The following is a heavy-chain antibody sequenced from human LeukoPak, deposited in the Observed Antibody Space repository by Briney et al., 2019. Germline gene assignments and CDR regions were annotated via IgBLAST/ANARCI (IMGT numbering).Heavy chain of an antibody. Sequence: GGSLRLSCAASGFTVSSYAMYWVRQAPGKGLEWEAVISYDGSNKYYADSVKGRFTISRDNSKNTLYLQMNSLRAEDTAVYYCARDLLGYCSSTSCYARGLDYWGQGTLVTVSS. J-gene: IGHJ4*02. D-gene: IGHD2-2*01. V-gene: IGHV3-30*04. CDR2: ISYDGSNK. CDR3: ARDLLGYCSSTSCYARGLDY. CDR1: GFTVSSYA.